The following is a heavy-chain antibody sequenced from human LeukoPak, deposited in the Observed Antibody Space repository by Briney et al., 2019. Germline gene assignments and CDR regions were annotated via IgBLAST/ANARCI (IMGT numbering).Heavy chain of an antibody. D-gene: IGHD2-8*01. Sequence: ASVKVSCKASGYTFIDYYIHWVRQAPGQGLEWMGWINPKTGGPKYAQKFQGRLTMTRDTSINTVYMDLTRLTSDDTAVYYCARNQMAKNWFDPWGRGTLITVSS. CDR1: GYTFIDYY. CDR3: ARNQMAKNWFDP. CDR2: INPKTGGP. V-gene: IGHV1-2*02. J-gene: IGHJ5*02.